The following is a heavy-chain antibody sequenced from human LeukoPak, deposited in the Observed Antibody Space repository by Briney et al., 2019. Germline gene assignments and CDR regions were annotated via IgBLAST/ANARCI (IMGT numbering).Heavy chain of an antibody. CDR2: IYYSGST. CDR1: GGSISSSSYY. D-gene: IGHD4-17*01. V-gene: IGHV4-39*01. Sequence: SETLSLTCTVSGGSISSSSYYWGWIRQPPGKGLEWIGSIYYSGSTYYNPSLKSRVTISVDTSKNQFSLKLSSVTAADTAVYYCATRSSRTVTRDYYMDVLGEGTTVTVSS. CDR3: ATRSSRTVTRDYYMDV. J-gene: IGHJ6*03.